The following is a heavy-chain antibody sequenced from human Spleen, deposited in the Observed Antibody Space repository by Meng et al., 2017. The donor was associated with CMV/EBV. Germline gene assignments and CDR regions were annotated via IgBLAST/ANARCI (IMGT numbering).Heavy chain of an antibody. D-gene: IGHD3-16*01. Sequence: GGSLRLSCAASGFTFSTFAMSWVRQGPGKGLEWVSSISGSGGSTYYADSVKGRFIISRDNSKNTLYLQMNSLRAEDTAVYYCAAWGEGYFDYWGQGTLVTVSS. CDR1: GFTFSTFA. J-gene: IGHJ4*02. CDR3: AAWGEGYFDY. CDR2: ISGSGGST. V-gene: IGHV3-23*01.